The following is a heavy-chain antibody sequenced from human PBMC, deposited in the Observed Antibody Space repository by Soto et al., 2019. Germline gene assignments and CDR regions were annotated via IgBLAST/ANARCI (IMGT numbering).Heavy chain of an antibody. D-gene: IGHD3-3*01. J-gene: IGHJ5*02. Sequence: GGSLRLSCAASGFTFSSYAMSWVRQAPGKGLEWVSAISGSGGSTYYADSVKGRFTISRDNSKNTLYLQMNSLRAEDTAVYYCAKDSGTPYYDFWSGYYTVPENWFDPWGQGTLVTVSS. CDR1: GFTFSSYA. CDR2: ISGSGGST. V-gene: IGHV3-23*01. CDR3: AKDSGTPYYDFWSGYYTVPENWFDP.